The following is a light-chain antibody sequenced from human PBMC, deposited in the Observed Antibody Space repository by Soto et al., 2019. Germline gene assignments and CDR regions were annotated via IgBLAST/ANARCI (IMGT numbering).Light chain of an antibody. CDR2: KAT. CDR1: HSISSW. CDR3: QQYNSYPWT. J-gene: IGKJ1*01. V-gene: IGKV1-5*03. Sequence: DIQMTQSPSTLSASVGDRVTITCRASHSISSWLAWYQQKPGKAPKLLIYKATSLESGVPSRFSGSGSGTEFTLTISSLQTDDFATYYCQQYNSYPWTIGQGTKVEIK.